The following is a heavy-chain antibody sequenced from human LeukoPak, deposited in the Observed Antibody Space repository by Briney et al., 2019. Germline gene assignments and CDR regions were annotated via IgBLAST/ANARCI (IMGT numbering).Heavy chain of an antibody. V-gene: IGHV1-2*06. CDR1: GYTFTVYY. CDR2: INPSSGGT. Sequence: RASVKVSCTVSGYTFTVYYLHWLRQAPGQGLEWMGRINPSSGGTNYAQKFQGRVTMTRDTSTSTVYMELSSLRSEDTAVYYCARESKGAYSYGPLDYWGQGTLVTVSS. J-gene: IGHJ4*02. CDR3: ARESKGAYSYGPLDY. D-gene: IGHD5-18*01.